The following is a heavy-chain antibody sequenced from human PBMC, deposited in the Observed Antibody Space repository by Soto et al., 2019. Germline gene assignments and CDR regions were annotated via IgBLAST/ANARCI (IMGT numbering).Heavy chain of an antibody. J-gene: IGHJ4*02. Sequence: PSETLSLTCTVSGGSVSSGIYYWSWIRQPPGKGLEWIGYIYNSGSTNYSPSLKSRVTISVDTSKNQVSLKLSSVTAADTAVYYCAASSSWYYFDYWGQGTLVTVSS. D-gene: IGHD6-13*01. V-gene: IGHV4-61*01. CDR2: IYNSGST. CDR3: AASSSWYYFDY. CDR1: GGSVSSGIYY.